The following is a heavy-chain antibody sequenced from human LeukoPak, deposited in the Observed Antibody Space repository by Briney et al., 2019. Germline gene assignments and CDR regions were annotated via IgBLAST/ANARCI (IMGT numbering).Heavy chain of an antibody. V-gene: IGHV3-23*01. Sequence: PGGSLRLSCAASGFTFSSYAMSWVRQAPGKGLEWVSAISGSGGSTYYADSVKGRFTISRDNSKNTLYLQMNSLRAEDTAVYYCASHHYYDSSGLDDYFAYWGQGTLVTVSS. CDR2: ISGSGGST. CDR1: GFTFSSYA. D-gene: IGHD3-22*01. J-gene: IGHJ4*02. CDR3: ASHHYYDSSGLDDYFAY.